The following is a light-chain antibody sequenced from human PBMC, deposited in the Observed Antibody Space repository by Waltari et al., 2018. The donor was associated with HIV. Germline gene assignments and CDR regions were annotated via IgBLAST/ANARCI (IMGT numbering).Light chain of an antibody. CDR2: RNN. CDR3: AAWDENLSGRVV. V-gene: IGLV1-47*01. CDR1: SSNIGTNY. J-gene: IGLJ2*01. Sequence: QSVLTQPPSASGTPGQRVTISCSGSSSNIGTNYIYWYQQLPGTAPKLLIYRNNQRPSGVPDRFSGSKSGTSVFLAISGLRSEDEADYYRAAWDENLSGRVVFGGGTKLTVL.